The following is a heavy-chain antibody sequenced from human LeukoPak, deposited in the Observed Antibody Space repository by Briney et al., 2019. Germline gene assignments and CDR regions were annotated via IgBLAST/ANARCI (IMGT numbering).Heavy chain of an antibody. CDR1: GGPFSGYY. J-gene: IGHJ5*02. CDR2: INHSGST. Sequence: PSETLSLTCAVYGGPFSGYYWSWIRQPPGKGLEWIGEINHSGSTNYNPSLKSRVTISVDTSKNQFSLKLSSVTAADTAVYYCARKGLYYRTGFDPWGQGTLVTVSS. V-gene: IGHV4-34*01. D-gene: IGHD2-8*01. CDR3: ARKGLYYRTGFDP.